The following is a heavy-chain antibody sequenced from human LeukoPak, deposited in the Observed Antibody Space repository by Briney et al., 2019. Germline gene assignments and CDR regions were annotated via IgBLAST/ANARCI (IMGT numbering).Heavy chain of an antibody. CDR1: GFIFSNYW. V-gene: IGHV3-7*01. Sequence: PGGSLRLSCAASGFIFSNYWMSWVRQAPGKGLEWVANIKQDGSEKYYVDSVKGRFTISRDNAKNPVYLQMNSLRAEDAAVYHCATSAAGFGYWGQGILVTVSS. J-gene: IGHJ4*02. D-gene: IGHD3-22*01. CDR3: ATSAAGFGY. CDR2: IKQDGSEK.